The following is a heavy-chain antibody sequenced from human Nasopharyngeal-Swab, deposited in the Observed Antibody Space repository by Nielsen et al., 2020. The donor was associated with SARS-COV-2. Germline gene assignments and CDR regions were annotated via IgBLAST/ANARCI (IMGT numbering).Heavy chain of an antibody. CDR2: IKEDGIEK. D-gene: IGHD2-2*01. CDR1: GFTFTGYS. J-gene: IGHJ4*02. Sequence: GGSLRLSCAASGFTFTGYSMSWVRQAPGKGLEWLANIKEDGIEKHYVDSVEGRFTISRDSAKNSLFLQMHSLRADDTAIYYCASQLGHPDSWGQGTLVTVSS. CDR3: ASQLGHPDS. V-gene: IGHV3-7*01.